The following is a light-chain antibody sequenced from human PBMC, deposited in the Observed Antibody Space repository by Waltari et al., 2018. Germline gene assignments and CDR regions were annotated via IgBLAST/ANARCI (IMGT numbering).Light chain of an antibody. CDR2: AVT. CDR3: SSYTSTRTLV. CDR1: SSDVGGYNS. Sequence: QSALTQPASVSGTPGQSITISCTGTSSDVGGYNSVSCYQQHPGIAPKLLIYAVTYRPSGVSNRFSGSKSGNPASLTISGLQAEDEADYYCSSYTSTRTLVFGGGTKLTVL. V-gene: IGLV2-14*03. J-gene: IGLJ2*01.